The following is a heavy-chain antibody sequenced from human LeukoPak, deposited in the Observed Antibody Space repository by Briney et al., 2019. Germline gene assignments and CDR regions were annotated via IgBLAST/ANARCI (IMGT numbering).Heavy chain of an antibody. CDR1: GYAFSNYA. CDR3: AKSPTVTAKGWYFDY. CDR2: ISGSTIST. Sequence: GGSLRLSCAASGYAFSNYAMTWVRQAPGKGLEWVSTISGSTISTYYADSVKGRFTVSRDNSNNTLYLQMNSLRAEDTAVYYCAKSPTVTAKGWYFDYWGQGTRVTVSS. V-gene: IGHV3-23*01. D-gene: IGHD2-21*02. J-gene: IGHJ4*02.